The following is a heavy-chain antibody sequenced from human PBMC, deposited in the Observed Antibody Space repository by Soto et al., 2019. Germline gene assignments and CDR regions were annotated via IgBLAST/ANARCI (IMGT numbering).Heavy chain of an antibody. V-gene: IGHV3-30*09. CDR1: GLTFTTYA. J-gene: IGHJ3*02. CDR2: ISYDETNK. Sequence: GGSLRLSCAASGLTFTTYAMHWVRLAPGKGLEWVVVISYDETNKYYADSVKGRFVISRDNSKNTLYLQMNSLRAEDTAVYYCAKDLITMIVVVSEDDAFDIWGQGTMVTVSS. CDR3: AKDLITMIVVVSEDDAFDI. D-gene: IGHD3-22*01.